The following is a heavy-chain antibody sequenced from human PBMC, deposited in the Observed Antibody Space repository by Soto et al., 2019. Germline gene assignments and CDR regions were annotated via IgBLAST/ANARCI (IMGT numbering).Heavy chain of an antibody. J-gene: IGHJ3*02. CDR1: GFTFSNAW. Sequence: GGSLRLSCAASGFTFSNAWMGWVRQAPGKGLEWVGRIKSKTDGGTTDYAAPVKGRFTISRDDSKNTLYLQMNSLKTEDTAVYYCTTDPNYYGSGSYSVHDAFDIWGQGTMVTVSS. D-gene: IGHD3-10*01. CDR2: IKSKTDGGTT. CDR3: TTDPNYYGSGSYSVHDAFDI. V-gene: IGHV3-15*01.